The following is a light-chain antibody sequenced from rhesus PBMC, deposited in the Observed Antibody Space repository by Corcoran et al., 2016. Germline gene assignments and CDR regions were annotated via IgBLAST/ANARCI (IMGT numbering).Light chain of an antibody. J-gene: IGKJ2*01. V-gene: IGKV3-10*01. CDR3: YQHSSGYS. CDR2: GAS. Sequence: QVILTQSPATLSLSPGERATLSCRASQSVSSYLAWYQQKPGPAPRLLIYGASSRATGIPDLFSGSGSWTDFTLTISSLEAEDVGVYHCYQHSSGYSFGQGTKVEIK. CDR1: QSVSSY.